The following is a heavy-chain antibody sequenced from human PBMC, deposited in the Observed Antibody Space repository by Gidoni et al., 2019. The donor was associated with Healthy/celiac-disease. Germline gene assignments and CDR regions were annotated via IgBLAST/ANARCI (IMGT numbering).Heavy chain of an antibody. D-gene: IGHD2-2*01. CDR3: ARGKIVVVPAANPGFDY. Sequence: QVQLVQSGAEVKKPGASVKVSCKASGYTFTSYGISWVRQAPGHGLEWMGWISAYNGNTNYAQKLQGRVTMTTDTSTSTAYMELRSLRSDDTAVYYCARGKIVVVPAANPGFDYWGQGTLVTVSS. CDR1: GYTFTSYG. CDR2: ISAYNGNT. V-gene: IGHV1-18*01. J-gene: IGHJ4*02.